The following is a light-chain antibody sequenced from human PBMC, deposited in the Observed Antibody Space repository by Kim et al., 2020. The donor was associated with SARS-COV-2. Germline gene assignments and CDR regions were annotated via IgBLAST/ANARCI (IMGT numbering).Light chain of an antibody. Sequence: EIVLTQSPGTLSLSPGERATLSCRASQSVDSVYLAWYQQKPGQAPRLLISGASSRATGIPDRFSGSGSGTDFTLTISRLEPEDFAVHYCQQYGGFRWTFGQGTKVDIK. V-gene: IGKV3-20*01. CDR3: QQYGGFRWT. CDR1: QSVDSVY. CDR2: GAS. J-gene: IGKJ1*01.